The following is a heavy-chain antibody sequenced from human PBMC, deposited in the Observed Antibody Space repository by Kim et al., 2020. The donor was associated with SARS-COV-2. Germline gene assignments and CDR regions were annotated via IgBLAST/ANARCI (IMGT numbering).Heavy chain of an antibody. CDR3: ARSPYYYDSSGYYFSY. D-gene: IGHD3-22*01. Sequence: SVKGRLTISRDNAKNSLYLQMNSLRAEDTAVYYCARSPYYYDSSGYYFSYWGQGTLVTVSS. J-gene: IGHJ4*02. V-gene: IGHV3-21*01.